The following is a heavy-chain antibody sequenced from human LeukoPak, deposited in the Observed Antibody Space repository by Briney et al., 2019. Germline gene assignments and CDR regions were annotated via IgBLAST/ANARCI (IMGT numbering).Heavy chain of an antibody. V-gene: IGHV3-13*04. CDR2: IGTAGDT. Sequence: GGSLRLSCAASGFTFSSYDMHWVRQATGKGLEWVSAIGTAGDTYYPGSVKGRFTISRENAKNSLYLQVNSLRAGDTAVYYCARSIDPRGGLDYWGQGTLVTVSS. CDR3: ARSIDPRGGLDY. D-gene: IGHD3-16*01. CDR1: GFTFSSYD. J-gene: IGHJ4*02.